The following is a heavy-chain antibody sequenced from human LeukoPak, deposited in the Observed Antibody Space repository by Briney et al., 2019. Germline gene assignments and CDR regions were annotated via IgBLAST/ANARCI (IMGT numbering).Heavy chain of an antibody. Sequence: ASVKVSCKASGYTFTSYDINWVRQATGQGLEWMGWMNPNSGNTGYAQKFQGRVTMTRNTSISTAYMELSSLRSEDTAVYYCAGRPYYYDSSGFEYYGMDVWGQGTTVTVSS. J-gene: IGHJ6*02. CDR1: GYTFTSYD. CDR3: AGRPYYYDSSGFEYYGMDV. V-gene: IGHV1-8*01. D-gene: IGHD3-22*01. CDR2: MNPNSGNT.